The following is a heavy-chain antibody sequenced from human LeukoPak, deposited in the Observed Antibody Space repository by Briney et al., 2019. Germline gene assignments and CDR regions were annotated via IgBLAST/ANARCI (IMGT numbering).Heavy chain of an antibody. V-gene: IGHV4-39*01. Sequence: EPSETLSLTCTVSGGSISSTSYYWGWIRQPPGKGLEWIGSIFYSGSTYNNPSLKSRVTISVDTSKNQFSLKLSSVTAADTAVYYCARLWARCSSTSCYSNPYYFDYWGQGTLVTDSS. D-gene: IGHD2-2*01. CDR1: GGSISSTSYY. J-gene: IGHJ4*02. CDR2: IFYSGST. CDR3: ARLWARCSSTSCYSNPYYFDY.